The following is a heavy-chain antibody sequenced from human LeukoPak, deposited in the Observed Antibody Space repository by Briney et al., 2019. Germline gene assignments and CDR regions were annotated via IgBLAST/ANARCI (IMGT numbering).Heavy chain of an antibody. J-gene: IGHJ2*01. CDR3: AKTVTTQAYYWYFDL. Sequence: GGALRLSCAASGCTFSIYAMSWVRQAPGKGLEWVSAIGGSGQNTNYADSVKGRFTISRDNSRNTLYLDMNILRAEDTAVYYCAKTVTTQAYYWYFDLWGRGTLVTVSS. CDR2: IGGSGQNT. D-gene: IGHD4-17*01. V-gene: IGHV3-23*01. CDR1: GCTFSIYA.